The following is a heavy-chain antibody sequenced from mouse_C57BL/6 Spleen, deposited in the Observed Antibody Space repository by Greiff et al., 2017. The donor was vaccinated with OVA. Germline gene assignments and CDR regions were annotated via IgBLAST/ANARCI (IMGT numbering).Heavy chain of an antibody. CDR3: ARKDYDYDYFDY. Sequence: QVQLQQPGAELVKPGASVKLSCKASGYTFTSYWMQWVKQMPGQGLEWIGAIDHSDSDTNYNQKFKGKATLTVDTSSSTCYMQLSRLTSEDSAVYYCARKDYDYDYFDYWGQGTTLTVSS. V-gene: IGHV1-50*01. CDR2: IDHSDSDT. CDR1: GYTFTSYW. D-gene: IGHD2-4*01. J-gene: IGHJ2*01.